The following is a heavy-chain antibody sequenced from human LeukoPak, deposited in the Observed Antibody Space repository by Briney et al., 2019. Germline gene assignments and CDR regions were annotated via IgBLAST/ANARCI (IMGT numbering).Heavy chain of an antibody. CDR3: AKQSIMTTVRGVTSPFDL. D-gene: IGHD3-10*01. V-gene: IGHV3-23*01. J-gene: IGHJ4*02. CDR1: GFTFTSYA. Sequence: GGSLRLSCAASGFTFTSYAMTWLRRAPGKGLEWVSTISGSGGNTYYADSVKGRFTISRDSSTDTLSLQMDSLRAEDTATYYCAKQSIMTTVRGVTSPFDLWGQGTLVTVSS. CDR2: ISGSGGNT.